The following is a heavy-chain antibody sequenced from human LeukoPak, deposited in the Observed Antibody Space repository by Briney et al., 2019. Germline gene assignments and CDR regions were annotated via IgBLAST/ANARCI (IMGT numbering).Heavy chain of an antibody. V-gene: IGHV1-69*06. Sequence: ASVKVSCKASGGTFSSYAISWVRQAPGQGLEWMGGFIPIFGTANYAQKFQGRVTITADKSTSTAYMELSSLRSEDTAVYYCARAGGPLFDGNYYYGMDVWGKGTTVTVSS. CDR2: FIPIFGTA. CDR3: ARAGGPLFDGNYYYGMDV. CDR1: GGTFSSYA. D-gene: IGHD2-8*02. J-gene: IGHJ6*04.